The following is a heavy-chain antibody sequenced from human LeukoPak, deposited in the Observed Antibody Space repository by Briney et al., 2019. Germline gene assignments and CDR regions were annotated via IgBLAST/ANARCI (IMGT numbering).Heavy chain of an antibody. V-gene: IGHV3-23*01. CDR1: GFTFSSYA. J-gene: IGHJ6*03. CDR3: AKGSCSSTSCYYYYMDV. CDR2: ISGSGGST. D-gene: IGHD2-2*01. Sequence: PGGSLRLSCAASGFTFSSYAMSWVRQAPGKGLEWVSAISGSGGSTYYADSVKGRFTISRDNPKNTLYLQMNSLRAEDTAVYYCAKGSCSSTSCYYYYMDVWGKGTTVTVSS.